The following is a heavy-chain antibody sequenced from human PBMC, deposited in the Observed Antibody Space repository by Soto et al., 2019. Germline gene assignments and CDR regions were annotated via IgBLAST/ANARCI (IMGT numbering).Heavy chain of an antibody. CDR1: GGSISSSSSF. Sequence: SETLSLTCPVSGGSISSSSSFWGWIRQPPGKGLEWIGTIFYSGSTYYNVSLKSRVTISMDTSKNQFSLKLSSVTAADTALYYCARYIIAARIYYFDYWGQGTLVTVSS. J-gene: IGHJ4*02. V-gene: IGHV4-39*01. D-gene: IGHD6-6*01. CDR3: ARYIIAARIYYFDY. CDR2: IFYSGST.